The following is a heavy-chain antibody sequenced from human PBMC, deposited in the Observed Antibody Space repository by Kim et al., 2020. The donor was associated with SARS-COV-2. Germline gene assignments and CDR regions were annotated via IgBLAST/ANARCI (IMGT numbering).Heavy chain of an antibody. V-gene: IGHV3-23*01. Sequence: GGSLRLSCAASGFTFSSYAMSWVRQAPGKGLEWVSAISGSGGSTYYADSVKGRFTISRDNSKNTLYLQMNSLRAEDTAVYYCAKDSGYYDFWLGYWMFFDHWGQGTLVTLSS. CDR2: ISGSGGST. CDR3: AKDSGYYDFWLGYWMFFDH. CDR1: GFTFSSYA. J-gene: IGHJ4*02. D-gene: IGHD3-3*01.